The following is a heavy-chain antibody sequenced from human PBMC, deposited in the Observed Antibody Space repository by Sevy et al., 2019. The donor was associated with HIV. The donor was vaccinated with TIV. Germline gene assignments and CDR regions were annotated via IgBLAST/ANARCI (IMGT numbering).Heavy chain of an antibody. J-gene: IGHJ4*02. CDR2: IYYSGST. D-gene: IGHD6-13*01. Sequence: SETLSLTCTVSGGSISSYYWGWIRQPPGKGLEWIGYIYYSGSTNYNPSLKSRVTISIDTSKNQFSLKLTSVTAADTAVYYCARVSAARAGGLWGQGTLVTVSS. V-gene: IGHV4-59*01. CDR1: GGSISSYY. CDR3: ARVSAARAGGL.